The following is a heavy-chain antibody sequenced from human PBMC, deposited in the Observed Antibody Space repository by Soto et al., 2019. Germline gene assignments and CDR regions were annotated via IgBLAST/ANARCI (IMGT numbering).Heavy chain of an antibody. CDR3: ASSAGLDHLLNYYGLNV. CDR1: GGTFTSTA. V-gene: IGHV1-69*01. J-gene: IGHJ6*02. Sequence: QVLLVQSSAEVKKPGSSVKVSCKPSGGTFTSTAFSWVRQAPGQGLEWMGGIIPVLGTPNYAQKFQARLTVTADASTTTVHMELSGLRSDDTAVYYCASSAGLDHLLNYYGLNVWGQGTTVTVSS. CDR2: IIPVLGTP. D-gene: IGHD6-13*01.